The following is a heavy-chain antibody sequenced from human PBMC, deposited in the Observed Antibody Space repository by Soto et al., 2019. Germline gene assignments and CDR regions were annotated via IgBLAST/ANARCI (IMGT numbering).Heavy chain of an antibody. V-gene: IGHV1-69*01. J-gene: IGHJ6*02. CDR2: IIPVFGSA. CDR3: ARDDGWNYRYYDMEV. D-gene: IGHD1-7*01. CDR1: GDTFSSYS. Sequence: QVQLVQSGAEVKKPGSSVTVSCKASGDTFSSYSITWARQAPGQGLEWMGGIIPVFGSANYAQKFQGRVTITADESTRTAYMELNSLGFQDTAVYCCARDDGWNYRYYDMEVWGPGTTVTVSS.